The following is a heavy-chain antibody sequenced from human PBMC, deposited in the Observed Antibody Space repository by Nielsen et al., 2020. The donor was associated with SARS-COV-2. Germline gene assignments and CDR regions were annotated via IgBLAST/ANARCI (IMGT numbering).Heavy chain of an antibody. Sequence: PGKGLEWIGSIYFSGSTYYNPSLKRRLTISVDTSKNQFSLKVTSLTAADTAVYYCATAYGGRWGQGTLVTVSS. J-gene: IGHJ4*02. CDR2: IYFSGST. V-gene: IGHV4-30-4*01. CDR3: ATAYGGR. D-gene: IGHD4-17*01.